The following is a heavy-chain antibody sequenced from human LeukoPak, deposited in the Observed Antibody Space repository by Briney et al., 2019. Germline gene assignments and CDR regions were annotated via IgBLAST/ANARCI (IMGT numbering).Heavy chain of an antibody. Sequence: SVKVSCKASGGTFSSYAISWVRQAPGQGLEWMGGIIPIFGTANYAQKFQGRVTITTDESTSTAYMELSSLRSEDTAVYYCARGVTMIVVGGYFDYWGQGTLVTVSS. V-gene: IGHV1-69*05. J-gene: IGHJ4*02. CDR1: GGTFSSYA. D-gene: IGHD3-22*01. CDR2: IIPIFGTA. CDR3: ARGVTMIVVGGYFDY.